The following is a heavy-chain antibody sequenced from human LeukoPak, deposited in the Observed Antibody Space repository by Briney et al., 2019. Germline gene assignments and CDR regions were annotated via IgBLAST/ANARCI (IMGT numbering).Heavy chain of an antibody. CDR3: ARGGGLDV. D-gene: IGHD3-16*01. CDR2: IYPGGDT. V-gene: IGHV3-53*01. CDR1: EFTVSANY. J-gene: IGHJ6*02. Sequence: GGSLRLSRAASEFTVSANYMNWVRQAPGRGLEWVSVIYPGGDTYYADSVEGRFTISRDTSKNTLFLLMNNLRAEDTAVYYCARGGGLDVWGQGATVTVSS.